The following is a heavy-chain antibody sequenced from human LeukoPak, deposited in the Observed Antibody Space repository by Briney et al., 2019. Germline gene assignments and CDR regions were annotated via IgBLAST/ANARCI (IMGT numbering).Heavy chain of an antibody. D-gene: IGHD2-2*02. J-gene: IGHJ5*02. CDR3: ASTPRQYCSSTSCYRRARWFDP. CDR1: GGSFSGYY. V-gene: IGHV4-34*01. Sequence: SETLSLTCAVYGGSFSGYYWSWIRQPPGKGLEWIGEINHSGSTNYNPSLKSRVTISVDTSKNQFSLELSSVTAADTAVYYCASTPRQYCSSTSCYRRARWFDPWGQGTLVTVSS. CDR2: INHSGST.